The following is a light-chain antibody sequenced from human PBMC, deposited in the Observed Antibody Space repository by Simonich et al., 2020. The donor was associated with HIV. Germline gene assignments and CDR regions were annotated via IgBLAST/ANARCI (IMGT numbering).Light chain of an antibody. CDR3: QQYYSTPRT. Sequence: DIVMTQSPDSLAVSLGERATINCKSSQSVLYSSNNKNYLTCYQQKPGQPPKLLIYWASTRESGVPDRNSGSGSGTDFTLTISSLQAEDVAVYYCQQYYSTPRTFGQGTKVEIK. J-gene: IGKJ1*01. CDR1: QSVLYSSNNKNY. V-gene: IGKV4-1*01. CDR2: WAS.